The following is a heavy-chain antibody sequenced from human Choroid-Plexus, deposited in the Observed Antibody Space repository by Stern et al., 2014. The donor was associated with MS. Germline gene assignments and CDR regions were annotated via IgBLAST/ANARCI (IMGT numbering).Heavy chain of an antibody. CDR2: INWNGGST. D-gene: IGHD2-8*02. CDR1: GFTFEDYD. V-gene: IGHV3-20*01. J-gene: IGHJ6*02. CDR3: ARAFCTGGVCYSFPFYGMDV. Sequence: DQLVQSGGGVIRPGSSLRLSCEASGFTFEDYDMRWVRQGPGKGLEWVGAINWNGGSTSYAGPVQGRFPIPRDNAKNSLYLQMNSLRAEDTALYHCARAFCTGGVCYSFPFYGMDVWGQGTTVTVSS.